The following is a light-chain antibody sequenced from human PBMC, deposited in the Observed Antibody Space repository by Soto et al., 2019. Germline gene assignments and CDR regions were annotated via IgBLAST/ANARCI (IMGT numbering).Light chain of an antibody. Sequence: QSALTQPASVSGSPGQSITISCTGTSSDVGGYNYVSWYQQHPGKAPKLMIYEVSNRPSGVSNRFSGSKSGNTASLTISGLQAEDEADYYCRSYTSSITDVVFGGGTKLTVI. V-gene: IGLV2-14*01. CDR1: SSDVGGYNY. CDR2: EVS. CDR3: RSYTSSITDVV. J-gene: IGLJ2*01.